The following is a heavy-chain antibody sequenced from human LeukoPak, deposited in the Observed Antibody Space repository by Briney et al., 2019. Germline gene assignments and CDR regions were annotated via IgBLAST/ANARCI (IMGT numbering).Heavy chain of an antibody. CDR3: AKDRDSSSWYGWFDP. Sequence: GGSLRLSCAASGFTFSSYAMSWVRQAPGKGLEWVSAISGSGGSTYYADSVKGRFTISRDNSKNTLYLQMNSLRAEDTAVYYCAKDRDSSSWYGWFDPWGQGTLVTVSS. D-gene: IGHD6-13*01. CDR1: GFTFSSYA. CDR2: ISGSGGST. J-gene: IGHJ5*02. V-gene: IGHV3-23*01.